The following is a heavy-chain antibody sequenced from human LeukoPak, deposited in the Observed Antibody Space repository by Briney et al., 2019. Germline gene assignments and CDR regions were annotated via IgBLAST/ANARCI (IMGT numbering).Heavy chain of an antibody. CDR2: INPSNGSP. J-gene: IGHJ4*02. Sequence: VASVKVSCTASGYTFTGYYMHWVRPAPGQGLEWVGWINPSNGSPRYAPKFQGRVTITTDTSISAAYMELSGLTSDDTAVYYCVRVKSSGSFYAYWGQGSLVTVSS. D-gene: IGHD3-10*01. CDR3: VRVKSSGSFYAY. V-gene: IGHV1-2*02. CDR1: GYTFTGYY.